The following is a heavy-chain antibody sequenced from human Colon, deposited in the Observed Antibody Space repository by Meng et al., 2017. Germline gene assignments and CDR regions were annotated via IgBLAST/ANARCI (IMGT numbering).Heavy chain of an antibody. D-gene: IGHD2-2*01. V-gene: IGHV1-8*01. CDR2: MNPNNGNT. CDR3: ARTAMLDS. CDR1: GYTFTSSD. Sequence: QVHLVQSGADERQPGASVKVTCRASGYTFTSSDINWVRQATGRGLEWLGWMNPNNGNTGSAQKFQGRVSMTRDTSIGTAYMELSGLTSEDTAVYYCARTAMLDSWGQGTLVTVSS. J-gene: IGHJ5*01.